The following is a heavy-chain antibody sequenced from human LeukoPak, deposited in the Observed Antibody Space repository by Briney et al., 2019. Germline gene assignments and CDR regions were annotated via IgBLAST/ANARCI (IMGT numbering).Heavy chain of an antibody. CDR3: ARGGYCSSTSCPEGHYYDSSGYLLY. CDR2: IYTSGST. J-gene: IGHJ4*02. CDR1: GGSISSYY. V-gene: IGHV4-4*09. D-gene: IGHD2-2*01. Sequence: SETLSLTCTVSGGSISSYYWSWIRQPPGKGLEWIGYIYTSGSTNYNPSLKSRVTISVDTSKNQFSLKLSSVTAADTAVYYCARGGYCSSTSCPEGHYYDSSGYLLYWGQGTLVTVSS.